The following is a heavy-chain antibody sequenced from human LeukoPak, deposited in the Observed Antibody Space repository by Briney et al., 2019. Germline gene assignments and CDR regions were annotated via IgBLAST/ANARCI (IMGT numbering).Heavy chain of an antibody. CDR3: ATETTAGTLDY. J-gene: IGHJ4*02. CDR1: GYILTELS. D-gene: IGHD6-13*01. Sequence: ASVKVSCKVSGYILTELSMHWVRQAPGKGLEWMGGFDPEDVEKIYAQKFQGRDTMTEDTSTDTAYMELSSLRSDDTAVYYCATETTAGTLDYWGQGTLVTVSS. CDR2: FDPEDVEK. V-gene: IGHV1-24*01.